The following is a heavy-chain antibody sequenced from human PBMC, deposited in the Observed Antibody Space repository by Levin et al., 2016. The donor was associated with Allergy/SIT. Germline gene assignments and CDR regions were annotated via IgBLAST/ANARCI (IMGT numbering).Heavy chain of an antibody. J-gene: IGHJ4*02. CDR3: ARASGWAAAGRVVFDY. D-gene: IGHD6-13*01. Sequence: WIRQPPGKGLEWIGYIYNSGSTYYNPSLKSRVTILEDKSKNQFSLKLNSVTAADTAVYYCARASGWAAAGRVVFDYWGQGTLVTVSS. V-gene: IGHV4-31*02. CDR2: IYNSGST.